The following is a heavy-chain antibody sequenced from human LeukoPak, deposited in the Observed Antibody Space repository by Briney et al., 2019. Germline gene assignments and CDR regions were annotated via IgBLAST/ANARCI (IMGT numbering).Heavy chain of an antibody. V-gene: IGHV3-74*01. D-gene: IGHD3/OR15-3a*01. J-gene: IGHJ6*03. CDR3: AKDFQRTSYYMDV. CDR2: SKSDGSIT. Sequence: QPAGSLSLSCAASGFAFSSYSMHWVRQAPRKGLMRVSRSKSDGSITSYADSVKGRFTISIDNSKNTLYLQMNSLRAEDTAVYYCAKDFQRTSYYMDVWGKGTTVTVSS. CDR1: GFAFSSYS.